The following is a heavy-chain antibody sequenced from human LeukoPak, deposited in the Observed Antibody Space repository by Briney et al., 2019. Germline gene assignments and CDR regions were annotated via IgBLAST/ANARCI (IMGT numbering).Heavy chain of an antibody. CDR2: ISSSGSTI. CDR1: GFTFSSYE. D-gene: IGHD2-2*01. J-gene: IGHJ4*02. CDR3: ATTLKTVPAFDY. V-gene: IGHV3-48*03. Sequence: GGSLRLSCAASGFTFSSYEMNWVRQAPEKGLEWVSYISSSGSTIYYADSVKGRFTISRDNAKNSLYLQMNSLRAEDTAVYYCATTLKTVPAFDYWGQGTLVTVSS.